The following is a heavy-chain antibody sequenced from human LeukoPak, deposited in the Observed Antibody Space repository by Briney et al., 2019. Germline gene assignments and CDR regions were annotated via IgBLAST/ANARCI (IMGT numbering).Heavy chain of an antibody. D-gene: IGHD3-22*01. CDR3: ARDLNYDSSGLNDY. Sequence: GGSLRLSCADSGFTFSRYAMHWVRQAPGKGLEWVAVISYDGSNKYYADSVKGRFTISRDNSKNTLYLQMNSLRAEDTAVYYCARDLNYDSSGLNDYWGQGTLVTVSS. J-gene: IGHJ4*02. CDR1: GFTFSRYA. V-gene: IGHV3-30*04. CDR2: ISYDGSNK.